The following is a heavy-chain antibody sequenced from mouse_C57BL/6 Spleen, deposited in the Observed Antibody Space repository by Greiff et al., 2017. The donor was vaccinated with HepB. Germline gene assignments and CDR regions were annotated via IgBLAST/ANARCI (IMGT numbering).Heavy chain of an antibody. CDR3: TRGLRRVYYYAMDY. CDR2: IRNKANNHAT. CDR1: GFTFSDAW. D-gene: IGHD2-2*01. V-gene: IGHV6-6*01. Sequence: EVKLEESGGGLVQPGGSMKLSCAASGFTFSDAWMDWVRQSPEKGLEWVAEIRNKANNHATYYAESVKGRFTISRDDSKSSVYLQMNSLRAEDTGMYYCTRGLRRVYYYAMDYWGQGTSVTVSS. J-gene: IGHJ4*01.